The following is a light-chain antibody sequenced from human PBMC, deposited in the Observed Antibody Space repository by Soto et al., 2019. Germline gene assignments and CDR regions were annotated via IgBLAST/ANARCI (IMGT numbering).Light chain of an antibody. J-gene: IGKJ4*01. Sequence: IVLTHSPGTLSLSPGERATLSCRASQSVSSSYLAWYQQKPGQAPRLLIYGASSRATGIPDRFSGSGSGTDFTLTISRLEPEDFAVYYCQQYGSSPPNFGGGTKVDIK. V-gene: IGKV3-20*01. CDR2: GAS. CDR1: QSVSSSY. CDR3: QQYGSSPPN.